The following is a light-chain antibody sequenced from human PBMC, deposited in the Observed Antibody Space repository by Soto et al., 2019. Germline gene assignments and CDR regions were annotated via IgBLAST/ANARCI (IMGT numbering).Light chain of an antibody. J-gene: IGLJ3*02. CDR2: VNSDGSH. CDR1: SGHNRYG. V-gene: IGLV4-69*01. CDR3: QAWGAGIRV. Sequence: QLVLTQSPSASASLGASVKLTCTLSSGHNRYGIAWHQQQPDKGPQSLMKVNSDGSHTKGDGLPDRFSGSSSGAEYYLTISSLQSEDEAYYYCQAWGAGIRVFGGGTKLTVL.